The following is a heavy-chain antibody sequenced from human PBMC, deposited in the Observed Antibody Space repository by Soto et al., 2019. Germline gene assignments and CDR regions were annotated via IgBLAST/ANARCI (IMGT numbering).Heavy chain of an antibody. V-gene: IGHV1-3*04. Sequence: SVKVSCKASGYSFNNNAIHWVRQAPGQSLEWVGWINTGNGNRRYSENFKDRVTLSRDTSANTAYMELTNLRSEDTAVYYCARPLRYVEGLPGGMDSWGQGTLVTVSS. D-gene: IGHD3-3*01. J-gene: IGHJ4*02. CDR2: INTGNGNR. CDR3: ARPLRYVEGLPGGMDS. CDR1: GYSFNNNA.